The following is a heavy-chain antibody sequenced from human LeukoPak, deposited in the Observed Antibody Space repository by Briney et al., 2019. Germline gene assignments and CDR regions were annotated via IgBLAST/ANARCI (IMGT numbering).Heavy chain of an antibody. CDR3: ARYSSGPFLDAFDI. Sequence: GASVMVSCKASGGTFSSYAIIWVRQAPGQGLEWMGRIIPILGIANYAQKFQGRVTITADKSTSTAYMELSSLRSEDTAVYYCARYSSGPFLDAFDIWGQGTMVTVSS. D-gene: IGHD6-19*01. J-gene: IGHJ3*02. V-gene: IGHV1-69*04. CDR1: GGTFSSYA. CDR2: IIPILGIA.